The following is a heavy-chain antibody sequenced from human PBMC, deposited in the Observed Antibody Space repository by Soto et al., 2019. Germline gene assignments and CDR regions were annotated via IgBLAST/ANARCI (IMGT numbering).Heavy chain of an antibody. V-gene: IGHV4-59*01. CDR2: IYYSGST. D-gene: IGHD3-9*01. Sequence: TLSLTCTVSGGSISSYYWSWIRQPPGKGLEWIGYIYYSGSTNYNPSLKSRVTISVDTSKNQFSLKLSSVTAADTAVYYCAREIWFPPGDYYYYGMDVWGQGTTVTVSS. CDR1: GGSISSYY. J-gene: IGHJ6*02. CDR3: AREIWFPPGDYYYYGMDV.